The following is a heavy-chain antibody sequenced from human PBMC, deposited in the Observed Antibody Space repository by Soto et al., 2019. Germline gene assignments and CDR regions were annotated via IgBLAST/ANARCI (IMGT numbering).Heavy chain of an antibody. D-gene: IGHD1-26*01. CDR2: IYYSGST. V-gene: IGHV4-59*12. J-gene: IGHJ4*02. CDR1: GGSISSYY. CDR3: ARDVATQNREYFDY. Sequence: PSETLSLTCTVSGGSISSYYWSWIRQPPGKGLEWIGYIYYSGSTNYNPSLKSRVTISVDTSKNQFSLKLSSVTAADTAVYYCARDVATQNREYFDYWGQGTLVTVSS.